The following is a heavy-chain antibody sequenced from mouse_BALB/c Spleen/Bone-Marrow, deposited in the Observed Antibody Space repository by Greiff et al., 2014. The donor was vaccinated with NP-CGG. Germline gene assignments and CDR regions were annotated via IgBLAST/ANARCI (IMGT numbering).Heavy chain of an antibody. V-gene: IGHV14-1*02. Sequence: EVKLVESGAELVRPGALVKLSYKASGFNIKDYYMYWVKQRPEQGLEWIGWIDPENGNTIYDPKFQGKASITVDTSSNTAYLQLSSLTSEDTAVYYCASYYRYDRYFDVWGAGTTVTVSS. CDR1: GFNIKDYY. CDR2: IDPENGNT. CDR3: ASYYRYDRYFDV. D-gene: IGHD2-14*01. J-gene: IGHJ1*01.